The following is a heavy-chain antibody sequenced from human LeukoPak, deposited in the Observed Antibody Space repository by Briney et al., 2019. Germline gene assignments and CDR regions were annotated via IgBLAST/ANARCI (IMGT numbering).Heavy chain of an antibody. Sequence: PGGSLRLSCAASGFTFSSTYMSWVRQAPGKGLEWVSVIYSGGTTYYADSVKGRLTISRDNSKNTLYLQMNSLRAEDTAVYYCASGTQLWHGGYWGQGTLVTVSS. CDR2: IYSGGTT. J-gene: IGHJ4*02. V-gene: IGHV3-66*02. CDR1: GFTFSSTY. CDR3: ASGTQLWHGGY. D-gene: IGHD5-18*01.